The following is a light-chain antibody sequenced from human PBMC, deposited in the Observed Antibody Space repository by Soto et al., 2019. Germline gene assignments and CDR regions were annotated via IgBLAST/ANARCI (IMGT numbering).Light chain of an antibody. V-gene: IGKV3-20*01. CDR3: QQYGSSPRVT. J-gene: IGKJ5*01. Sequence: ELALTQSPGTLSLSPGERASLSCRASQSVSSSYLAWYQQKPGQAPRLVISGASSRATGIPDRFSGSGSGTDFTLTISRLEPEDFAVYYCQQYGSSPRVTFGQGTRLEIK. CDR1: QSVSSSY. CDR2: GAS.